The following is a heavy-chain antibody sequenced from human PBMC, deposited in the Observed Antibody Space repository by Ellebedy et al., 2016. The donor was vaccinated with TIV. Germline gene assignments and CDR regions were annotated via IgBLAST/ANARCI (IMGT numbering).Heavy chain of an antibody. Sequence: PGGSLRLSCVASGFTFSDHNMDWVRQAPGKGLEWVSGISYSGSSTYCADSLKGRFTISRDNSKNTLYLQMNSLRAEDTSVYYCARSDYYRYAFDIWGQGTMVTVSS. CDR3: ARSDYYRYAFDI. V-gene: IGHV3-23*01. CDR2: ISYSGSST. D-gene: IGHD3-3*01. J-gene: IGHJ3*02. CDR1: GFTFSDHN.